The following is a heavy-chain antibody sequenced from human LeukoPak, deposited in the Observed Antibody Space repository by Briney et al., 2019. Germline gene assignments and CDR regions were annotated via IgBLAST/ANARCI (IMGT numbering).Heavy chain of an antibody. CDR3: ARGRRSSSWYLDV. D-gene: IGHD6-13*01. Sequence: PGRSLRLSCAASGFTFSGYSMHWVRQAPGKGLEWVAVIFYDGTDKYYADSVKGRFTISRDNSKNTLYLQVDSLRSEDTAVYYCARGRRSSSWYLDVWGQGTTVTVSS. J-gene: IGHJ6*02. V-gene: IGHV3-30-3*01. CDR1: GFTFSGYS. CDR2: IFYDGTDK.